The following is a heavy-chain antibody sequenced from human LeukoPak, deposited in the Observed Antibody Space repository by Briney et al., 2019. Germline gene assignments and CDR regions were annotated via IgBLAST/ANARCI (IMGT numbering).Heavy chain of an antibody. J-gene: IGHJ6*03. CDR1: GFTFSSYV. D-gene: IGHD3-22*01. CDR3: ATGRDSSGYYYYYYMDV. Sequence: PGGSLRLSCAASGFTFSSYVMHWVRQAPGKGLEWVAFIRYDGSNKYYADSVKGRFTISRDNSKNTLYLQMNSLRAEDTAVYYCATGRDSSGYYYYYYMDVWGKGTTVTISS. CDR2: IRYDGSNK. V-gene: IGHV3-30*02.